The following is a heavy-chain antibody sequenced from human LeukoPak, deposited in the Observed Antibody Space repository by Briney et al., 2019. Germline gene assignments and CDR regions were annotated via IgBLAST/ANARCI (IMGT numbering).Heavy chain of an antibody. V-gene: IGHV1-18*01. D-gene: IGHD3-22*01. CDR3: LGTFYYDSSGGDY. Sequence: ASVKVSCKASVYTFTSYGISWVRQAPGQGLEWMGWVSAYNGNTNYAQKLQGRVTMTTDTSTSTACMELRSLRSDDTAVYYCLGTFYYDSSGGDYWGQGTLVTVSS. J-gene: IGHJ4*02. CDR1: VYTFTSYG. CDR2: VSAYNGNT.